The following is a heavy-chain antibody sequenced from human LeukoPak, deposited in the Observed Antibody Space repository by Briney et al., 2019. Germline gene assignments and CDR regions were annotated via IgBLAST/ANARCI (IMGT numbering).Heavy chain of an antibody. CDR1: GFTFRSYG. V-gene: IGHV3-30*18. Sequence: GRSLRLSCAASGFTFRSYGMHWVRQAPGKGLEWVAVISYDASNKYYADSVKGRFTISRDNSKNTVYLQMNSLRAEDTAVYYCAKVGDGYNNFDYWGQGTLVTASS. CDR3: AKVGDGYNNFDY. CDR2: ISYDASNK. J-gene: IGHJ4*02. D-gene: IGHD5-24*01.